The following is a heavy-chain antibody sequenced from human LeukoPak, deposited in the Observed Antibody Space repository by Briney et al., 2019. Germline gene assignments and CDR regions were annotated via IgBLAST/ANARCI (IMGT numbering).Heavy chain of an antibody. CDR3: AREGSSSALHY. CDR1: GGSFSGYY. Sequence: SETLSLTCAVYGGSFSGYYWSCIRPPPGKGRECSGEINHSGSTNHNPPLKSRVTISVDTSKNQFSLKLSSVTAADTAVYYCAREGSSSALHYWGEGTLGTVSS. J-gene: IGHJ4*02. D-gene: IGHD6-6*01. CDR2: INHSGST. V-gene: IGHV4-34*01.